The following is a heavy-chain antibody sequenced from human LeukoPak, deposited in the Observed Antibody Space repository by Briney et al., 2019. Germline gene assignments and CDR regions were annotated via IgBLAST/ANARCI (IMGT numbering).Heavy chain of an antibody. D-gene: IGHD3-3*02. CDR2: TSYSGST. J-gene: IGHJ4*02. CDR3: ARSASPTFYGY. V-gene: IGHV4-31*03. CDR1: GGSMSSGGYY. Sequence: SETLSLTCTVSGGSMSSGGYYWSWIRQHPGKGLEWIGYTSYSGSTYYNPSLKSRVTISVDTAKYQFSLKLTSVTAADTAVYYCARSASPTFYGYWGQGTLVTVSS.